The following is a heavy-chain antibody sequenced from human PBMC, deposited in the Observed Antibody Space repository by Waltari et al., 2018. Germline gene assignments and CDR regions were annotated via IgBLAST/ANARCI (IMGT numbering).Heavy chain of an antibody. V-gene: IGHV2-5*01. CDR1: GFSLTTSGVA. J-gene: IGHJ6*03. CDR2: IYWNEDK. Sequence: QITLRESGPTLLKPTQTLTLTCTFSGFSLTTSGVAVGWIRQPPGKALEWLALIYWNEDKRYSPSLESRLTITKDTSRNQVVLTMTNVDPVDTATYFCAHSRSPFYYYYYYMDVWGTGTTVTVSS. CDR3: AHSRSPFYYYYYYMDV.